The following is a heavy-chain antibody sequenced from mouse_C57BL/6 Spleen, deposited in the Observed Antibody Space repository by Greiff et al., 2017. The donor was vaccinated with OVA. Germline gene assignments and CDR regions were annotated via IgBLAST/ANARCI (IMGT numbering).Heavy chain of an antibody. D-gene: IGHD3-2*02. V-gene: IGHV1-50*01. Sequence: VQLQQPGAELVKPGASVKLSCKASGYTFTSYWMQWVKQRPGQGLEWIGEIDPSDSYTNYNQKFKVKATLTVDTSSSTAYMQLSSLTSEDSAVYYCARSGRRLRRDAMDYWGQGTSVTVSS. CDR1: GYTFTSYW. CDR3: ARSGRRLRRDAMDY. CDR2: IDPSDSYT. J-gene: IGHJ4*01.